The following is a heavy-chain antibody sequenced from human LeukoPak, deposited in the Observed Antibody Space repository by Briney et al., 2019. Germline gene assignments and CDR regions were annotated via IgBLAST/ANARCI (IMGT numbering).Heavy chain of an antibody. J-gene: IGHJ4*02. CDR3: ARDGRGYSGYDC. D-gene: IGHD5-12*01. V-gene: IGHV3-21*01. Sequence: PGGSLRLSCAASGFSFSSYAMHWVRQAPGKGLEWVSSISSSSSYIYYADSVKGRFTISRDNAKNSLYLQMNSLRAEDTAVYYCARDGRGYSGYDCWGQGTLVTVSS. CDR1: GFSFSSYA. CDR2: ISSSSSYI.